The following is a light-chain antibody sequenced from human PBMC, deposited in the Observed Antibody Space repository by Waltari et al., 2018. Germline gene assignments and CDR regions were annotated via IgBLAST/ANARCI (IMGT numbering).Light chain of an antibody. CDR1: RTVITY. Sequence: EIVLTQSPATLSLSPGERATLSCRASRTVITYLAWYHQKPGQAPRLLISDASNRVPGIPARFSGSGSGTDFTLTISSLEPEDFAVYYCQQRCYWPPWTFGQGTKVELK. CDR2: DAS. J-gene: IGKJ1*01. V-gene: IGKV3-11*01. CDR3: QQRCYWPPWT.